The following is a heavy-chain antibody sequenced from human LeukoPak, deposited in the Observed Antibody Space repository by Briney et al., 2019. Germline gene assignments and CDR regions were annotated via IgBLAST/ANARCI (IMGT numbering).Heavy chain of an antibody. V-gene: IGHV3-48*03. CDR1: GFTFSSYE. CDR3: ARDGYSSGYLRHFDY. J-gene: IGHJ4*02. Sequence: GGSLRLSCAVSGFTFSSYEMNWVRQAPGKGLEWVSYISSSGSTIYYADSVKGRFTISRDNAKNSLYLQMNSLRAEDTAVYYCARDGYSSGYLRHFDYWGQGTLVTVSS. D-gene: IGHD3-22*01. CDR2: ISSSGSTI.